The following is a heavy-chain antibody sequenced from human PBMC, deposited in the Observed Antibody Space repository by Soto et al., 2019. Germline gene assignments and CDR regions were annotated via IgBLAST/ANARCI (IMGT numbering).Heavy chain of an antibody. Sequence: VSVKISCKASGYTFTGYYIPWVLQSPGLGLECMCLINPNSGVTNYAQKFQGRSMMMRNTSISTAYMELSRLRSDDTAAYPCARAPPSNWNGNAFDICRQGTMVIFSS. CDR2: INPNSGVT. V-gene: IGHV1-2*02. CDR3: ARAPPSNWNGNAFDI. D-gene: IGHD1-20*01. CDR1: GYTFTGYY. J-gene: IGHJ3*02.